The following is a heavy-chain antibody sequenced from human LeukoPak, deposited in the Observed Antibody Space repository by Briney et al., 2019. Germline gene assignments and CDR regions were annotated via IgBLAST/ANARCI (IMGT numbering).Heavy chain of an antibody. CDR2: ISYGGSNK. J-gene: IGHJ6*02. CDR3: ARDPREYSSSWVYYYYYGMDV. CDR1: GFTFSSYA. Sequence: GGSLRLSCAASGFTFSSYAMHWVRQAPGKGLEWVAVISYGGSNKYYADSVKGRFTISRDNSKNTLYLQMNSLRAEDTAVYYCARDPREYSSSWVYYYYYGMDVWGQGTTVTVSS. D-gene: IGHD6-6*01. V-gene: IGHV3-30-3*01.